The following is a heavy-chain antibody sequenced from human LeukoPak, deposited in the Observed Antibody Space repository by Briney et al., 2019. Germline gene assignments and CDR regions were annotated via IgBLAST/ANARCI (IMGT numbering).Heavy chain of an antibody. CDR3: ARDGEITMIVVVISVGYYGMDV. Sequence: GASVKVSCKASGYTFTCYYMHWVREAPGQGLEWMGWINPNRGGTNYAQKYQGRVTMTRDTSISTAYMELSRLRSDDTAVYYCARDGEITMIVVVISVGYYGMDVWAQGTTVTVSS. CDR2: INPNRGGT. V-gene: IGHV1-2*02. CDR1: GYTFTCYY. D-gene: IGHD3-22*01. J-gene: IGHJ6*02.